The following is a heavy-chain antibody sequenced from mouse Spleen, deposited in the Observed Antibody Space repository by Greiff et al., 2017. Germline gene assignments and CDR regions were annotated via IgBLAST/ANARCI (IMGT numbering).Heavy chain of an antibody. Sequence: VLLVESGPGLVAPSQCLSITCTISGFSFTSYGVHWVRQPPGKGLEWLVVISSDGSTTYYSALKSRQCISKDNSKSKVFLKMNSLQTDDSAMYYCARQRYYDSRCEAMDHWGQGTSVTVSS. V-gene: IGHV2-6-1*01. CDR3: ARQRYYDSRCEAMDH. CDR2: ISSDGST. J-gene: IGHJ4*01. D-gene: IGHD1-1*01. CDR1: GFSFTSYG.